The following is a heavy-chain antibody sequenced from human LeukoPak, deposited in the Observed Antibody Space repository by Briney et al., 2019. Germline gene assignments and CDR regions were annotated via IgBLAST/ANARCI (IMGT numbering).Heavy chain of an antibody. CDR3: ASYIPTAMSVLP. CDR2: ISYDGSNK. CDR1: GFTFSTYS. V-gene: IGHV3-30*03. Sequence: PGGSLRLSCAASGFTFSTYSMTWVRQAPGKGLEWVAVISYDGSNKYYADSVKGRFTISRDNSKNTLYLQMNSLRPEDTALYYCASYIPTAMSVLPWGQGTLVTVSS. D-gene: IGHD2-2*01. J-gene: IGHJ5*02.